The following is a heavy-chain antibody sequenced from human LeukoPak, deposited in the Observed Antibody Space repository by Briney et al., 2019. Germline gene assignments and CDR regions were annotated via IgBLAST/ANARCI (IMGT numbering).Heavy chain of an antibody. CDR2: ISSSSSYI. CDR1: GFTFSRYS. J-gene: IGHJ3*02. Sequence: PGGSLRLSCAASGFTFSRYSMNWVRQAPGKGLEWVSSISSSSSYIYYADSVKGRFTISRDNAKNSLYLQMNSLRAEDTAVYYCARDIDYYGSDALLDIWGQGTMVSVSS. D-gene: IGHD3-10*01. CDR3: ARDIDYYGSDALLDI. V-gene: IGHV3-21*01.